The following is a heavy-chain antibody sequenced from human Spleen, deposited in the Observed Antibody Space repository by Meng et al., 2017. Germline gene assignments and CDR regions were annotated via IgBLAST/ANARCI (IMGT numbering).Heavy chain of an antibody. J-gene: IGHJ4*02. CDR2: IYYSGST. D-gene: IGHD1-1*01. V-gene: IGHV4-30-4*01. CDR3: VRENWKSTIDY. CDR1: GGSISSADYY. Sequence: QVHLQESGPELVKPSKTRSPTCTVSGGSISSADYYWSWIRQPPGKGLEWIGYIYYSGSTYYNPSLKSRLTISVDTSKKQFSLRLTSVTAADTAVYYCVRENWKSTIDYSGQGTLVTVSS.